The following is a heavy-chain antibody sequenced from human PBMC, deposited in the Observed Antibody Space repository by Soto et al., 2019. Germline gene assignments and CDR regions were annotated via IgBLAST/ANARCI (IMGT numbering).Heavy chain of an antibody. J-gene: IGHJ4*02. CDR2: ISGSGGST. D-gene: IGHD2-15*01. CDR3: AKDLRGKGF. V-gene: IGHV3-23*01. Sequence: GGSQRLSWAAAGGTCIGYGRSWFRQAPGKGLEWVSAISGSGGSTYYTDSVKGRFTISRDNSKNTLYLQMNSLRAEDTAVYYCAKDLRGKGFWGQATLVTVSS. CDR1: GGTCIGYG.